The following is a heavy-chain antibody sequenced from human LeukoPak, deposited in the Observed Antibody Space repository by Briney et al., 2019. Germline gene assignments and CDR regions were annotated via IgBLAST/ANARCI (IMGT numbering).Heavy chain of an antibody. V-gene: IGHV3-33*01. D-gene: IGHD3-10*01. Sequence: QPGRSLRLSCAASGFTFSSYGVHWVRQAPGKGLEWVAVIWYDGSNKYYADSVKGRFTISRDNAKNSLYLQMNSLRAEDTAVYYCARDRRYGSGYFDYCGQGTLVTVSS. CDR1: GFTFSSYG. CDR2: IWYDGSNK. CDR3: ARDRRYGSGYFDY. J-gene: IGHJ4*02.